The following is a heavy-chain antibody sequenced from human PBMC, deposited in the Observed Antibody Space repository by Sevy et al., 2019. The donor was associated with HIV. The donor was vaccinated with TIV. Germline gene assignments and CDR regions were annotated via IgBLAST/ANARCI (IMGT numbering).Heavy chain of an antibody. CDR1: GFTFDDYT. CDR2: ISWDGGST. CDR3: AKGYCSGGSCYSGVYYYYTDV. J-gene: IGHJ6*03. D-gene: IGHD2-15*01. V-gene: IGHV3-43*01. Sequence: GGSLRLSCAASGFTFDDYTMHWVRQAPGKGLEWVSLISWDGGSTYYADSVKGRFTISRDNSKNSLYLQMNSLRTEDTALYYCAKGYCSGGSCYSGVYYYYTDVWGKGTTVTVS.